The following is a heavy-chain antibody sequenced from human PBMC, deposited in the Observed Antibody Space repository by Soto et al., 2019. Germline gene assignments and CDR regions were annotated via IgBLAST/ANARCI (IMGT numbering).Heavy chain of an antibody. V-gene: IGHV4-59*01. CDR3: ARDRNWKGYYVMDV. D-gene: IGHD1-1*01. Sequence: QVQLQESGPGLVKPSETLSLTCTVSGGSISRYYWSWIRQPPGKRLEWIGYIYYSGSTNYNPSLESRVTISLDTSKNHFSLKLSSVTAADTAVYYCARDRNWKGYYVMDVWGQGTTVTVSS. J-gene: IGHJ6*02. CDR1: GGSISRYY. CDR2: IYYSGST.